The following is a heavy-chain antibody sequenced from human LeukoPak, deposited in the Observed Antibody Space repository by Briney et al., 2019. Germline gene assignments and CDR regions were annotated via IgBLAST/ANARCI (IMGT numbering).Heavy chain of an antibody. V-gene: IGHV3-30*02. CDR2: IRYDGSNK. D-gene: IGHD2-15*01. CDR3: AKARGPYYYYMDV. CDR1: GFAFSSYG. Sequence: PGGSLRLSCAASGFAFSSYGMHWVRQAPGKGLEWVAFIRYDGSNKYYADSVKGRFTISRDNSKNTLYLQMNSLRAEDTAVYYCAKARGPYYYYMDVWGKGTTVTVSS. J-gene: IGHJ6*03.